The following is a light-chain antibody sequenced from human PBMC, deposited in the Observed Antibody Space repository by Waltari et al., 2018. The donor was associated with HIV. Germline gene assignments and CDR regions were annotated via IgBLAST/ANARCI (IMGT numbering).Light chain of an antibody. CDR1: SSDIGGYNF. V-gene: IGLV2-14*01. J-gene: IGLJ1*01. CDR3: SSYTSSSTLFV. CDR2: VVS. Sequence: QSALTQPASVSGSPGQSITISCTGASSDIGGYNFVSWYQQHPGKAPKLMIYVVSNRPSGVSIDFSGSKSGNTASLTISGLQAKNEADYYCSSYTSSSTLFVFGTGTKVTVL.